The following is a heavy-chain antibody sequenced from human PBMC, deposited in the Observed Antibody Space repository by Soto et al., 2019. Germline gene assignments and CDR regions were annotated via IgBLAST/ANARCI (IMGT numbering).Heavy chain of an antibody. CDR1: GGSFSGYY. V-gene: IGHV4-34*01. D-gene: IGHD6-13*01. CDR3: ARGRPSSWYDY. J-gene: IGHJ4*02. Sequence: SETLSLTCAVYGGSFSGYYWSWIRQPPGKGLEWIGEINHSGSTNYNPSLKRRVTISVDTSKNQFSLKLSSVTAADTAVYYCARGRPSSWYDYWGQGTLVTVSS. CDR2: INHSGST.